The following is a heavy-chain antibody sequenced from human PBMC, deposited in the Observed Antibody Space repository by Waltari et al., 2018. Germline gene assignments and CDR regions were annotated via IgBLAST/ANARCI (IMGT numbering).Heavy chain of an antibody. CDR2: IYYSGST. CDR1: GGSISSGGYY. V-gene: IGHV4-31*03. J-gene: IGHJ6*03. Sequence: QVQLQESGPGLVKPSQTLSLTCTVSGGSISSGGYYWRWIRQHPGQGLEWIGYIYYSGSTYYNPSLKSRVTISVDTSKNQFSLKLSAVTAADTAVYYCARGSYDFWSGYYYYYYYMDVWGKGTTVTVSS. CDR3: ARGSYDFWSGYYYYYYYMDV. D-gene: IGHD3-3*01.